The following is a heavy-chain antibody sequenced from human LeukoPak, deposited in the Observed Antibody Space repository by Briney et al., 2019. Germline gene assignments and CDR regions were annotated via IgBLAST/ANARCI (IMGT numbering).Heavy chain of an antibody. CDR2: ISYDGNNK. V-gene: IGHV3-30*18. CDR3: AKYQRQWLPKGGFDY. Sequence: GGSLRLSCAASGFTFSSYGMHWVRQAPGKGLEWVAVISYDGNNKYYADSVKGRFTISRDNSKNTLYLQMDNLRAEDTAVYYCAKYQRQWLPKGGFDYWGQGTLFTVSS. D-gene: IGHD6-19*01. CDR1: GFTFSSYG. J-gene: IGHJ4*02.